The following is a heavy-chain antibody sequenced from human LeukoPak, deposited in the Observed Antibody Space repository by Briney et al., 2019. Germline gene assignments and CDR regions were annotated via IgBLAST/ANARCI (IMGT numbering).Heavy chain of an antibody. D-gene: IGHD3-9*01. CDR3: AREGTYYAGILTGYDY. J-gene: IGHJ4*02. CDR2: IYYSGST. Sequence: DPSETLSLTCTVSGGSISSSSYYWGWIRQPPGKGLEWIGSIYYSGSTYYNPSLKSRVTISVDTSKNQFSLKLSSVTAADTAVYYCAREGTYYAGILTGYDYWGQGTLVTVSS. CDR1: GGSISSSSYY. V-gene: IGHV4-39*02.